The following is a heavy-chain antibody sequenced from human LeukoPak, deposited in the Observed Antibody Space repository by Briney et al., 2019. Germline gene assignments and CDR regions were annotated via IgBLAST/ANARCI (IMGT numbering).Heavy chain of an antibody. CDR1: GFTFTSYA. V-gene: IGHV3-23*01. Sequence: HPGGSLCLSYAASGFTFTSYAMSWARQPPGKGLEWDSAIRGSGGSTYYADSVKGRFTISRDNSKNTLYLQLNSLRAENTAVYYCAKVGIVVVPAAIIEGWFDPWGQGTLVTVSS. D-gene: IGHD2-2*01. CDR3: AKVGIVVVPAAIIEGWFDP. J-gene: IGHJ5*02. CDR2: IRGSGGST.